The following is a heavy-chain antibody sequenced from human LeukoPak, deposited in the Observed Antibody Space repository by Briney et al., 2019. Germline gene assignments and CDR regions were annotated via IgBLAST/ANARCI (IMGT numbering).Heavy chain of an antibody. J-gene: IGHJ5*02. CDR1: GGSFSGYY. Sequence: PSETLSLTCAVYGGSFSGYYWSWIRQPPGKGLEWIGEINHSGSTNYNPSLKSRVTISVDTSKNQFSLKLSSVTAADTAVYYWARVAVVVPAAIDWFDPWGQGTLVTVSS. V-gene: IGHV4-34*01. CDR2: INHSGST. D-gene: IGHD2-2*01. CDR3: ARVAVVVPAAIDWFDP.